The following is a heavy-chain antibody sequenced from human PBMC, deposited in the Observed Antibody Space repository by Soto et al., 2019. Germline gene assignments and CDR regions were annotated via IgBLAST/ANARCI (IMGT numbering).Heavy chain of an antibody. CDR1: GFTFSSYG. D-gene: IGHD2-15*01. J-gene: IGHJ6*02. V-gene: IGHV3-30*18. CDR3: AKDPCSGGSCYLGMDV. CDR2: ISYDGSNK. Sequence: GGSLRLSCAASGFTFSSYGMHWVRQAPGKGLEWVAVISYDGSNKYYADSVKGRFTISRDNSKNTLYLQMNSLRAEDTAVYYCAKDPCSGGSCYLGMDVWGQGTTVTVSS.